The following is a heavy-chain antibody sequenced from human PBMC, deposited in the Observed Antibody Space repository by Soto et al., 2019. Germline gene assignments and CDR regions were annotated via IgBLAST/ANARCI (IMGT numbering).Heavy chain of an antibody. D-gene: IGHD6-19*01. Sequence: ASVKVSCKASGYTFTRYVISWVRQAPGQGLEWMGWISAYNGDTNYARKLQGRVTMTTDTSTSTAYMELRSLRSDDTAVYYCVRDPRIAVAGLDYWGQGTLVTVSS. J-gene: IGHJ4*02. CDR1: GYTFTRYV. CDR2: ISAYNGDT. CDR3: VRDPRIAVAGLDY. V-gene: IGHV1-18*01.